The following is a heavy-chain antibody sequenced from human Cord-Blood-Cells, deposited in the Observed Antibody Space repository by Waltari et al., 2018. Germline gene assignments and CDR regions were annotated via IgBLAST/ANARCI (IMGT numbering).Heavy chain of an antibody. D-gene: IGHD1-1*01. Sequence: QVQLVQSGAEVKKPGASVKVSCKASGYTFTSYYMHWVRQAPGQGLEWMSTINTRPGSKSYAQKLPHRVNTHRDTYTRTAPPQLSRPPTEHTAVTTRPRPASLDGPTTAYCDP. V-gene: IGHV1-46*01. CDR3: PRPASLDGPTTAYCDP. CDR1: GYTFTSYY. J-gene: IGHJ5*02. CDR2: INTRPGSK.